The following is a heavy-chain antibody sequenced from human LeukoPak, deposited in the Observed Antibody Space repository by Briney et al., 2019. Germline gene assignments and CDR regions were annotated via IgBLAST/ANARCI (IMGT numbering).Heavy chain of an antibody. V-gene: IGHV3-33*01. J-gene: IGHJ4*02. CDR3: ASLVGDPKSDY. CDR2: IWYDGSNK. Sequence: PGGSLRLSCAASGFTFSSYGMHWVRQAPGKGLEWVAVIWYDGSNKYYADSVKGRFTISRDNSKNTLYLQMNSLRAEDMAVYYCASLVGDPKSDYWGQGTLVTVSS. D-gene: IGHD2-21*02. CDR1: GFTFSSYG.